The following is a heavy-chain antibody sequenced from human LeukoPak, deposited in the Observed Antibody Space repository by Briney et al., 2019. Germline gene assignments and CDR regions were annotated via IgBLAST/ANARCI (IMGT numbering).Heavy chain of an antibody. CDR1: GFTFSSYA. D-gene: IGHD3-10*01. CDR3: AKDNVRGAIGHAFDI. V-gene: IGHV3-23*01. CDR2: IGGSGVNT. Sequence: PGGSLRLSCAASGFTFSSYAMSWVRQAPGKGLEWVSTIGGSGVNTYYADSVKGRFTISRDNSKNTLYLQMNSLRAEDTAVYYCAKDNVRGAIGHAFDIWGQGTMVAVSS. J-gene: IGHJ3*02.